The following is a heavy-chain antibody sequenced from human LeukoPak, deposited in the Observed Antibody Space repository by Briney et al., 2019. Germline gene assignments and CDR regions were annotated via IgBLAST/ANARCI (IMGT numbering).Heavy chain of an antibody. CDR2: IYHSGNT. CDR3: ARDGVTTADTLDY. V-gene: IGHV4-4*02. Sequence: SETLSLTCAVSGRSISSSNWWSWVRQPPGKGLEWIGEIYHSGNTNYNPSLKSRVTISVDKSKNQYSLKLSSVAAADTAVYYCARDGVTTADTLDYWGQGTLVTVSS. CDR1: GRSISSSNW. D-gene: IGHD4-17*01. J-gene: IGHJ4*02.